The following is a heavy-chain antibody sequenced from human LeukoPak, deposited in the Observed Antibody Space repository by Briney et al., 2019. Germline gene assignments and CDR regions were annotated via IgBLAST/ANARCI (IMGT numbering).Heavy chain of an antibody. CDR3: ARAPGAHGNWFDP. V-gene: IGHV2-70*01. J-gene: IGHJ5*02. D-gene: IGHD4/OR15-4a*01. Sequence: SGPTLVNPTQTLTLTCIFSGFSLSASEMCVSWIRQPPGKALEWLALIDWDDDKYYNPSLKTRLTVSKDTSKNQVVLTMTNMDPVDTAAYYCARAPGAHGNWFDPWGQGTLVTVSS. CDR1: GFSLSASEMC. CDR2: IDWDDDK.